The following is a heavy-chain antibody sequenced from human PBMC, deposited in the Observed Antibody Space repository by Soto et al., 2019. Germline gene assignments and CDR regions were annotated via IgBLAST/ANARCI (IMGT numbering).Heavy chain of an antibody. J-gene: IGHJ6*02. CDR1: GGSISSYY. CDR2: IYYSGST. Sequence: SETLSLTCTVSGGSISSYYWSWIRQPPGKGLEWIGYIYYSGSTNYNPSLKSRVTISVDTSKNQFSLKLSSVTAADTAVYYCARGNYDFWSGYFLAGLDVWGQGTTVTVSS. D-gene: IGHD3-3*01. CDR3: ARGNYDFWSGYFLAGLDV. V-gene: IGHV4-59*01.